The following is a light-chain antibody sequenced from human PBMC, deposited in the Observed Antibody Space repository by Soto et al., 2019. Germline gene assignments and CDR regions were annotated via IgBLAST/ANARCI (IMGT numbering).Light chain of an antibody. J-gene: IGLJ3*02. CDR1: SSDITTYNY. Sequence: QSALTQPPSVSGSPGQSITISCTAISSDITTYNYVSWYQHHPGKAPKLIIYEVINRPSGVSNRFSGSKSGNTASLTISGLQAEDEADYYCSSYPSTRWVFGGGTKLTVL. CDR3: SSYPSTRWV. CDR2: EVI. V-gene: IGLV2-14*01.